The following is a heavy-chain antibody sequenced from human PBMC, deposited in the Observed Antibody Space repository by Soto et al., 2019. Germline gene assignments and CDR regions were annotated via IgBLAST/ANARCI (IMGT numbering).Heavy chain of an antibody. CDR2: IYYSGST. Sequence: PSKTLSLTCTVSGGSISSGGYYWSWIRQHPGKGLEWIGYIYYSGSTYYNPSLKSRVTISVDTSKNQFSLKLSSVTAADTAVYYCARESGVDYYDSSGYYSGHFDYWGQGTLVTVSS. CDR1: GGSISSGGYY. CDR3: ARESGVDYYDSSGYYSGHFDY. V-gene: IGHV4-31*03. D-gene: IGHD3-22*01. J-gene: IGHJ4*02.